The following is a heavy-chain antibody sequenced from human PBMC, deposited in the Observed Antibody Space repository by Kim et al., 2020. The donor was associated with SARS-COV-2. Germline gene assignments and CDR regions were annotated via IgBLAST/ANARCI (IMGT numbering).Heavy chain of an antibody. CDR2: ISAYNGNT. D-gene: IGHD3-10*01. Sequence: ASVKVSCKASGYTFTSYGISWVRQAPGQGLEWMGWISAYNGNTNYAQKLQGRVTMTTDTSTSTAYMELRSLRSDDTAVYYCARSVLLWFGELEGVNWFDPWGQGTLVTVSS. V-gene: IGHV1-18*04. CDR1: GYTFTSYG. CDR3: ARSVLLWFGELEGVNWFDP. J-gene: IGHJ5*02.